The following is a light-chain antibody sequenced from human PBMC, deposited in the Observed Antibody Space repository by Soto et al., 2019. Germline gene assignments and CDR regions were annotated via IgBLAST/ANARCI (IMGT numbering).Light chain of an antibody. CDR1: QSVSRSY. Sequence: PGERATLSCRASQSVSRSYLAWYQQKPGQAPRLLIYGASSRATGIPDRFSGSGSGTDFTLTISRLEPEDFAVYYCQQYDSSPLTFGGGTKVEIK. J-gene: IGKJ4*01. V-gene: IGKV3-20*01. CDR2: GAS. CDR3: QQYDSSPLT.